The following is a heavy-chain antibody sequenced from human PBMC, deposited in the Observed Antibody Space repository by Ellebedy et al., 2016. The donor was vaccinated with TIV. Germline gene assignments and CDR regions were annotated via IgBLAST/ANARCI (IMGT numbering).Heavy chain of an antibody. D-gene: IGHD3-9*01. CDR3: ARDGMTGLDY. J-gene: IGHJ4*02. Sequence: AASVKVSCKPSGYTFTSYSMHWVRQPPGQGLEWMGIINPSGGSASYAQKLQGRVTMTRDTSTRTVYMELSRLRLEDTAVYFCARDGMTGLDYWGQGTLVTVSS. V-gene: IGHV1-46*04. CDR1: GYTFTSYS. CDR2: INPSGGSA.